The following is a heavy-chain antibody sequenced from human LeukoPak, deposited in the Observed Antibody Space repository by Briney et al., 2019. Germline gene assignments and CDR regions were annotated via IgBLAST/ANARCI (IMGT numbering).Heavy chain of an antibody. V-gene: IGHV3-23*01. J-gene: IGHJ4*02. CDR3: ARVPSATRDCSGGSCYEDY. CDR1: GFTFSSYA. CDR2: IRPSGDNT. Sequence: AGGSLRLSCAASGFTFSSYAMSWVRQAPGKGLEWVSSIRPSGDNTYYGDSVKGRFTISRDNSKNTLYLQMNSLRAEDTAVYYCARVPSATRDCSGGSCYEDYWGQGTLVTVSS. D-gene: IGHD2-15*01.